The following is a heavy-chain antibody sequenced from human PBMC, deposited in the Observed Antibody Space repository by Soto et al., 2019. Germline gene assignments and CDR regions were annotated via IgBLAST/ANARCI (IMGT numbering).Heavy chain of an antibody. CDR2: ISPHNGNT. D-gene: IGHD2-2*01. CDR3: ARDTSNSFDY. Sequence: HVQLVQSGGELKKPGASVKVSCNTSGYTFNTYYITWVRQAPGQGLEWMGWISPHNGNTNYAEKFQGRVTMTTDTITKTAYMELRNLRFDYTAVYYCARDTSNSFDYWGQGTQVTVSS. V-gene: IGHV1-18*01. CDR1: GYTFNTYY. J-gene: IGHJ4*02.